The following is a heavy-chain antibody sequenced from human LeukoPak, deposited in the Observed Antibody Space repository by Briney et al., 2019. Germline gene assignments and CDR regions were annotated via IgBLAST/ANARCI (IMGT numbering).Heavy chain of an antibody. CDR2: ISGSGGST. J-gene: IGHJ4*02. V-gene: IGHV3-23*01. Sequence: GGSLRLSCAASGFTFSSYAMSWVRQAPGEGLEWVSAISGSGGSTYYADSVKGRFTISRDNSKNTLYLQMNSLRAEDTAVYYCAKGPGSSWYRGGYYFDYWGQGTLVTVSS. D-gene: IGHD6-13*01. CDR1: GFTFSSYA. CDR3: AKGPGSSWYRGGYYFDY.